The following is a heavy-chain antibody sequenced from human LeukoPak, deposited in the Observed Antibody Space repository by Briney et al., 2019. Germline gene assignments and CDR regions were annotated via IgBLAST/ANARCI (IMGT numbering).Heavy chain of an antibody. V-gene: IGHV1-69*01. CDR1: GGTFSSYA. CDR2: IIPIFGTA. Sequence: SVRVSCKASGGTFSSYAISWVRQAPGQGLEWMGGIIPIFGTANYAQKFQGRVTITADESTSTAYMELSSLRSEDTAVYYCARGSQRLGVPAAMYGMDVWGKGTTVTVSS. CDR3: ARGSQRLGVPAAMYGMDV. J-gene: IGHJ6*04. D-gene: IGHD2-2*01.